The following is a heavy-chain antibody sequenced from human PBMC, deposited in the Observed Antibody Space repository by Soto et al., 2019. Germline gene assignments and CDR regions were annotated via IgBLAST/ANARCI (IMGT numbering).Heavy chain of an antibody. V-gene: IGHV3-74*01. D-gene: IGHD6-19*01. CDR1: GFTLSSYW. J-gene: IGHJ6*02. CDR3: ARDDNSSGWSRIYYYYGMDV. Sequence: GGALRLPCAAPGFTLSSYWMHWGRPTPGKGVVLVSRINSDGSSTSYADSVKGRFTISRDNAKNTLYLQMNSLRAEDTAVYYCARDDNSSGWSRIYYYYGMDVWGQGTKVTVS. CDR2: INSDGSST.